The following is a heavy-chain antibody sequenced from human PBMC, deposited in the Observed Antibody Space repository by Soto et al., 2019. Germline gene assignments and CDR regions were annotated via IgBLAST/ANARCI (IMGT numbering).Heavy chain of an antibody. CDR3: ARDSRNRNFFDY. D-gene: IGHD2-2*01. V-gene: IGHV3-53*01. J-gene: IGHJ4*02. Sequence: GGSLRLSCAASGFTVSSNYMTWVRQAPGKGLEWVSVIYSGGSTYYADSVKGRFTISRDNSKNTLYLQMNSLRAEDTALYYCARDSRNRNFFDYWGQGTLVTVSS. CDR1: GFTVSSNY. CDR2: IYSGGST.